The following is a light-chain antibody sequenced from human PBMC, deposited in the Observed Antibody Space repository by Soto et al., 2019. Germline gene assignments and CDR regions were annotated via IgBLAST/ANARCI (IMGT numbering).Light chain of an antibody. J-gene: IGKJ1*01. V-gene: IGKV1-27*01. CDR1: QGISNY. Sequence: DIQMTQSPSSLSASVGDRVTITCRASQGISNYLSWYQQKPGKVPKLLIYAASTLQSGVPSRFSGSGSGTDFTLTISSLQHEDVATYYCQKYNSAPRTFGQGNKVEIK. CDR3: QKYNSAPRT. CDR2: AAS.